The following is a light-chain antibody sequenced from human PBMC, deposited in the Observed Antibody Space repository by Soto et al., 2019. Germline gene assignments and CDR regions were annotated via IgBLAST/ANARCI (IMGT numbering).Light chain of an antibody. J-gene: IGKJ5*01. CDR2: DAS. CDR1: QVISGS. CDR3: QQFNNYPIT. V-gene: IGKV1D-13*01. Sequence: AIQLTQSPSSLAASVGDIVTITCRASQVISGSLAWYQQKTGKAPKLLIYDASSLESGVPSRFSGSGSGTDFTLTISSLQPEDFATYYCQQFNNYPITFGQGTRLEIK.